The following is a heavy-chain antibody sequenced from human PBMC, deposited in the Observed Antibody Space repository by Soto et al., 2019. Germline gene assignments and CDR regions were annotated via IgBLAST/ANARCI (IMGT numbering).Heavy chain of an antibody. D-gene: IGHD3-22*01. V-gene: IGHV3-7*04. CDR1: GFTFSTYW. CDR3: ARGAYYDTSGPFSDAFDI. Sequence: GGSLRLSCVVSGFTFSTYWMSWVRQAPGKGLEWVANIKPDGSEKWYVDSVKGRFTISRDNAKNSLYLQMNSLRVEDTAVYYCARGAYYDTSGPFSDAFDIWGQGTMVNVSS. J-gene: IGHJ3*02. CDR2: IKPDGSEK.